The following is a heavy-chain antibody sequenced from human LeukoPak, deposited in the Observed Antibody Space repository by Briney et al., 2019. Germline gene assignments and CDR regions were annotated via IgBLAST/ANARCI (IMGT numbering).Heavy chain of an antibody. V-gene: IGHV4-59*01. D-gene: IGHD6-13*01. J-gene: IGHJ6*02. Sequence: SETLSLTCTVSGGSISSYYWSWIRQPPGKGLEWIGYIYYSGSTNYNPSLKSRVTISVDTSKNQFSLKLSSVTAADTAVYYCARGSSFHSTYYYYYGMDVWGQGTTVTVSS. CDR2: IYYSGST. CDR1: GGSISSYY. CDR3: ARGSSFHSTYYYYYGMDV.